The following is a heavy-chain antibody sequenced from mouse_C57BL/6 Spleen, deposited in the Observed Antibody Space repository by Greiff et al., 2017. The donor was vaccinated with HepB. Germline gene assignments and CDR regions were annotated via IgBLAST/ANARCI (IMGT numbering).Heavy chain of an antibody. CDR3: ARSLITTVVATDWYFDV. Sequence: QVQLQQSGAELVKPGASVKISCKASGYAFSSYWMNWVKQRPGKGLEWIGQIYPGDGDTNYNGKFKGKATLTADKSSSTAYMQLSSLTSEDSAVYFCARSLITTVVATDWYFDVWGTGTTVTVSS. CDR1: GYAFSSYW. CDR2: IYPGDGDT. J-gene: IGHJ1*03. D-gene: IGHD1-1*01. V-gene: IGHV1-80*01.